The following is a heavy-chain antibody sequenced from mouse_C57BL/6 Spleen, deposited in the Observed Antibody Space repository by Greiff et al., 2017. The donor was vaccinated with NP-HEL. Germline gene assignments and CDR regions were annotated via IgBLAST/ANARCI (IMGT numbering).Heavy chain of an antibody. D-gene: IGHD1-1*01. CDR1: GFSLTSYG. CDR2: IWSDGST. J-gene: IGHJ4*01. Sequence: QVQLKQSGPGLVAPSQSLSITCTVSGFSLTSYGVHWVRQPPGKGLEWLVVIWSDGSTTYNSALKSRLSISKDNSKSQVFLKMNSLQTDDTAMYYCARLGRSYPYYAMDYWGQGTSVTVSS. V-gene: IGHV2-6*03. CDR3: ARLGRSYPYYAMDY.